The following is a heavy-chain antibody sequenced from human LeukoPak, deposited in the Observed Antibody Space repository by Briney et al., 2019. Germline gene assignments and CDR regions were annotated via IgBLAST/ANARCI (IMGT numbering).Heavy chain of an antibody. V-gene: IGHV3-11*04. CDR1: GFTFSDYY. J-gene: IGHJ4*02. CDR3: AKGLTVVTPYYFDY. CDR2: ISSSGSTI. D-gene: IGHD3-22*01. Sequence: GGSLRLSCAASGFTFSDYYMSWVRQAPGKGLEWVSYISSSGSTIYYADSVKGRFTISRDNAKNSLYLQMNSLRAEDTAVYYCAKGLTVVTPYYFDYWGQGTLVTVSS.